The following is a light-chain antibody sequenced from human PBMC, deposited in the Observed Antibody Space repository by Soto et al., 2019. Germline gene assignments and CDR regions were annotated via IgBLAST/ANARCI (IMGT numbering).Light chain of an antibody. CDR1: RSDVGAYNY. CDR3: SSFTGRFTFV. V-gene: IGLV2-14*01. J-gene: IGLJ1*01. Sequence: QSVLTQPASVSGSPGQSIAISCTGTRSDVGAYNYVSWYQQHLGKAPKLMISEVTNRPSGVSDRFSGSKSGNTASLTISGLQAEDEADYYCSSFTGRFTFVFGTGTKVTVL. CDR2: EVT.